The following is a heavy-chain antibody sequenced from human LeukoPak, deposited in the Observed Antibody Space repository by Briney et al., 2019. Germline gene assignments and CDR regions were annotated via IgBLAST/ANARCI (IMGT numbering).Heavy chain of an antibody. CDR1: GYSISSGYY. CDR3: ARHAEAFDL. J-gene: IGHJ3*01. D-gene: IGHD1-14*01. CDR2: IYHSGST. V-gene: IGHV4-38-2*01. Sequence: SETLSLTCAVSGYSISSGYYWGWIRQPPGKGLEWIGSIYHSGSTYYNPSLKSRVTISVDTSKNQFSLKLSSVTAADTAVYYCARHAEAFDLCGQGTMVTVSS.